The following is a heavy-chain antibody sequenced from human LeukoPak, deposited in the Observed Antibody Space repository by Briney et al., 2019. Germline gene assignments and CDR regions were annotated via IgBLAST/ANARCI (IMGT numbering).Heavy chain of an antibody. CDR1: GFTFSSYG. D-gene: IGHD1-26*01. Sequence: PGGSLRLSCAASGFTFSSYGMSWVRQAPGKGLEWVSTISGSAYNTYYADSVKGRFTISRDNSANTLYLQMTSLRAEDTALYYCPKHSGSYFIYYVDSWGQGTPVTVSS. CDR2: ISGSAYNT. V-gene: IGHV3-23*01. J-gene: IGHJ4*02. CDR3: PKHSGSYFIYYVDS.